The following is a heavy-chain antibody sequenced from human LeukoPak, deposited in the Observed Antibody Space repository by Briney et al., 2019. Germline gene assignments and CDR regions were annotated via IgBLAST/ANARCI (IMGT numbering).Heavy chain of an antibody. J-gene: IGHJ4*02. V-gene: IGHV3-64*01. CDR2: ISSNGGST. D-gene: IGHD1-26*01. Sequence: PGGSLRLSCAASGFTFSSYAMHWVRQAPGKGLEYVSAISSNGGSTYYANSVKGRFTISRDNSKNTLYLQMGSLRAEDMAVYYCARMMSGSSSRRAGVGNDYWGQGTLVTVSS. CDR1: GFTFSSYA. CDR3: ARMMSGSSSRRAGVGNDY.